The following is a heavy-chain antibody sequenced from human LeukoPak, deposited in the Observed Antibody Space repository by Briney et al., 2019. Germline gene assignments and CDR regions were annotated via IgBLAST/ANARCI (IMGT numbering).Heavy chain of an antibody. D-gene: IGHD3-22*01. CDR2: IYYSGST. V-gene: IGHV4-31*03. J-gene: IGHJ6*02. CDR3: ARSPGYYYDSSGLRYYTPLGYYGMDV. CDR1: GGSISSGGYY. Sequence: SQTLSLTCTVSGGSISSGGYYWSWIRQHPGKGLEWIGYIYYSGSTYYNPSLKSRVTISVDTSKNQFSLKLSSVTAADTAVYYCARSPGYYYDSSGLRYYTPLGYYGMDVWGQGTTVTVSS.